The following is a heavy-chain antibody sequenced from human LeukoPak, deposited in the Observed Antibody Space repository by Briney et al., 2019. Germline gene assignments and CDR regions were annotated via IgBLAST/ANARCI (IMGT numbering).Heavy chain of an antibody. J-gene: IGHJ5*01. CDR3: ARRGSGYGYDS. CDR1: GYALIDYY. CDR2: INPNNEDT. Sequence: ASVKVSCKASGYALIDYYIHWVRQAPGQGLEWMGWINPNNEDTNYAQKFQGRVTMTRDTSISTAYMELNSLTSDDTAVYYCARRGSGYGYDSWGQGTLVTVSS. V-gene: IGHV1-2*02. D-gene: IGHD5-18*01.